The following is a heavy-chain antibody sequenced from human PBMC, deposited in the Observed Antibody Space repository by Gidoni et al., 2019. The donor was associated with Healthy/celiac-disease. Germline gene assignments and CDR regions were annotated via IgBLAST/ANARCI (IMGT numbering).Heavy chain of an antibody. CDR1: GFSLSTSGMC. CDR2: IDWDDDK. Sequence: QITLRESGPALVTPTQTLTLTCTVSGFSLSTSGMCVSWIRQPPGKALGLLARIDWDDDKYYNTSLKTRLTISNHTSKNQVVLTMTNMDPLYTATYYCARIYYDILTGYIMAVWGKGTTVTVFS. D-gene: IGHD3-9*01. V-gene: IGHV2-70*15. J-gene: IGHJ6*03. CDR3: ARIYYDILTGYIMAV.